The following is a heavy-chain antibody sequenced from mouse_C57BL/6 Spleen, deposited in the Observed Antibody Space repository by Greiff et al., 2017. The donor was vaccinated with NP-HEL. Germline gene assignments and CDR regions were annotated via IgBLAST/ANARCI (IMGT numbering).Heavy chain of an antibody. D-gene: IGHD1-1*01. CDR3: TTVGYYGSGGTWFAY. J-gene: IGHJ3*01. V-gene: IGHV14-4*01. CDR1: GFNIKDDY. Sequence: EVQLQQSGAELVRPGASVKLSCTASGFNIKDDYMHWVKQRPEQGLEWIGWIDPENGDTEYASKFQGKATITADTSSNTAYLQLSSLTSEDTAVYYCTTVGYYGSGGTWFAYWGQGTLVTVSA. CDR2: IDPENGDT.